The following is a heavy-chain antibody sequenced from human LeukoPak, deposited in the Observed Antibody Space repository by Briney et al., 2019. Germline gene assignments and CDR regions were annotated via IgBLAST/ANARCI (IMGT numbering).Heavy chain of an antibody. J-gene: IGHJ5*02. V-gene: IGHV1-46*01. Sequence: ASVKVSCKAFGYTFTSNYMHWVRQAPGQGPEWVGVISPSGGSTTYAQKFQGRVTLTRDMSTSTDYLELSSLRSEDTAVYYYARDNSVRDEAWWFNPWGQGTLVTVSS. CDR3: ARDNSVRDEAWWFNP. D-gene: IGHD5-24*01. CDR1: GYTFTSNY. CDR2: ISPSGGST.